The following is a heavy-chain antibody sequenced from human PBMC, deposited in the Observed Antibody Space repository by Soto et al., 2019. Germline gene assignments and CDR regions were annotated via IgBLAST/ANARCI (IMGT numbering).Heavy chain of an antibody. J-gene: IGHJ6*02. CDR2: IYYSEST. V-gene: IGHV4-30-4*01. D-gene: IGHD3-22*01. CDR1: GGSISSGDYY. Sequence: SETLSLTCTVSGGSISSGDYYWSWIRQPPGKGLEWIGYIYYSESTYYNPSLKSRVTISVDTSKNQFSLKLSSVTAADTAVYYCARAPIVVAKGYYYYGMDVWGQGTTVTVSS. CDR3: ARAPIVVAKGYYYYGMDV.